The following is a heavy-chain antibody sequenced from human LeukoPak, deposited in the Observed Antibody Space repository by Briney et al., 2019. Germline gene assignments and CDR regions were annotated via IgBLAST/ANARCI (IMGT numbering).Heavy chain of an antibody. CDR1: GGSISSSSYY. CDR3: ARFERGYYFDY. D-gene: IGHD3-10*01. Sequence: SETLSLTCTVSGGSISSSSYYWGWIRQPPGKGLEWIGSIYYSGSTYYNPSLKSRVTISVDTSKNQFSLKLSSVTAADTAVYYCARFERGYYFDYWGQGTLVTVSS. CDR2: IYYSGST. V-gene: IGHV4-39*01. J-gene: IGHJ4*02.